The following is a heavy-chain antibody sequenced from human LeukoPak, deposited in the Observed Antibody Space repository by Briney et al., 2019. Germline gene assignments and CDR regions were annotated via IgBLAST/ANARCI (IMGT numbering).Heavy chain of an antibody. CDR1: GFTFSSYG. CDR2: ISYDGSNK. V-gene: IGHV3-30*18. Sequence: PGRSLRLSCAASGFTFSSYGMHWVRQAPGKGLEWVAVISYDGSNKYYADSVKGRFTISRDNSKNTLYLQMNSLRAEDTAVYYCAKDPGIAAAGTWGQGTLVTVSS. D-gene: IGHD6-13*01. CDR3: AKDPGIAAAGT. J-gene: IGHJ4*02.